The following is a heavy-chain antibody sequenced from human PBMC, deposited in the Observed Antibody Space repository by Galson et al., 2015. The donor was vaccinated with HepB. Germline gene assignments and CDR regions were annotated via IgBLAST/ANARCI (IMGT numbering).Heavy chain of an antibody. Sequence: SLRLSCAASGFTFSSYAMSWVRQAPGKGLEWVSAISGSGGSTYYADSVKGRFTISRDNSKNTLYLQMNSLRAEDTAVYYCAKDPSGSGWFDPWGQGTLVTVSS. CDR1: GFTFSSYA. D-gene: IGHD5-12*01. V-gene: IGHV3-23*01. J-gene: IGHJ5*02. CDR2: ISGSGGST. CDR3: AKDPSGSGWFDP.